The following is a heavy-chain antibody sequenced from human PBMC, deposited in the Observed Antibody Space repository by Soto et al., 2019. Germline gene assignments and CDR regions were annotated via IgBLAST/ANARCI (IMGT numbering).Heavy chain of an antibody. CDR2: IYSGGST. CDR1: GFTVSSNY. V-gene: IGHV3-53*01. Sequence: GGSLRLSCAASGFTVSSNYMSWVRQAPGKGLEWVSVIYSGGSTYYADSVKGRFTISRDNSKNTLYLQMNSLRAEDTAVYYCAREYGSGSLYYYGMDVWGQGTTVTVSS. J-gene: IGHJ6*02. CDR3: AREYGSGSLYYYGMDV. D-gene: IGHD3-10*01.